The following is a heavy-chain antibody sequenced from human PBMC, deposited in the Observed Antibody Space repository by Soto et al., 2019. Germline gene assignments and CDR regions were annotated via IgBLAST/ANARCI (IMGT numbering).Heavy chain of an antibody. Sequence: EVQLLESGGGLVQPGGSLRLSCAASGFTFSNYAMSWVRQAPGKGLEWVSVISGSGGNTQYADSVKGRFTISRDNSKNTLHLQMNSLRVEDTAVYYCATGLRVVASAIDSWGQGTPVTVSS. D-gene: IGHD6-25*01. CDR2: ISGSGGNT. CDR3: ATGLRVVASAIDS. CDR1: GFTFSNYA. J-gene: IGHJ4*02. V-gene: IGHV3-23*01.